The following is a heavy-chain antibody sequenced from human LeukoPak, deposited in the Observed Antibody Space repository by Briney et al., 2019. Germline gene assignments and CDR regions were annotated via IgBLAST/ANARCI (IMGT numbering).Heavy chain of an antibody. J-gene: IGHJ5*02. D-gene: IGHD6-13*01. V-gene: IGHV1-18*01. CDR1: GYTFTSYG. Sequence: GASVKVSCKASGYTFTSYGISWVRQAPGQGLEWMGWISAYNGNTNYAQKLQGRVTLTTDTSTSTAYMDLRSLRSDDTAVYYCARDPYSDTYPYNWFDPWGQGTLVTVSS. CDR2: ISAYNGNT. CDR3: ARDPYSDTYPYNWFDP.